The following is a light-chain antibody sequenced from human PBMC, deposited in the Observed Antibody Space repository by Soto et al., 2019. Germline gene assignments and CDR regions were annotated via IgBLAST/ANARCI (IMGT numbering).Light chain of an antibody. Sequence: QSVLTQPASVSGSPGQSITISCTGTSSDVGNYNYVSWYQQYPGRVPKLLIYMVSNRPSGVSNRFSGSKSGNTASLTISGLQAEDEADYFCTSPTPGSLYVFGTGTKVTGL. J-gene: IGLJ1*01. V-gene: IGLV2-14*01. CDR1: SSDVGNYNY. CDR3: TSPTPGSLYV. CDR2: MVS.